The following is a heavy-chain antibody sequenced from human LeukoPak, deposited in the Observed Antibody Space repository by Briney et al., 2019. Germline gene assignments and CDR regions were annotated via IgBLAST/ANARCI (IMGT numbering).Heavy chain of an antibody. CDR1: GGSISSYY. J-gene: IGHJ4*02. V-gene: IGHV4-59*01. CDR2: IYYSGST. Sequence: SETLSLTCTVSGGSISSYYWSWIRQPPGKGLEWIGYIYYSGSTNYNPSLKSRVTISVDTSKNQFSLKLSSVTAADTAVYYCARAPDYHYDILTGHYSTYFDYWGQGTLVTVSS. D-gene: IGHD3-9*01. CDR3: ARAPDYHYDILTGHYSTYFDY.